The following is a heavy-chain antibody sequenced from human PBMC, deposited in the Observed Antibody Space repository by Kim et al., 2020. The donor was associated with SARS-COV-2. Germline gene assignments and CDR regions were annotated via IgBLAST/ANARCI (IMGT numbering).Heavy chain of an antibody. D-gene: IGHD1-1*01. CDR3: ARGQSTWNP. CDR2: GNT. V-gene: IGHV4-59*12. J-gene: IGHJ5*02. Sequence: GNTNYTASLRGRVTISLDTSKNEFSLKLTSVTTADTAIYYCARGQSTWNPWGQGNLVTVSS.